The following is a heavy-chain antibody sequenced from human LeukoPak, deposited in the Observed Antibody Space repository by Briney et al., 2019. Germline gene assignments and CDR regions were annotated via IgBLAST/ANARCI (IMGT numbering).Heavy chain of an antibody. V-gene: IGHV1-8*03. CDR3: ARVAGSIDY. CDR1: GYTFTSYD. CDR2: TNPNSGNT. Sequence: ASVKVSCKASGYTFTSYDINWVRQATGQGLEWMGWTNPNSGNTGYALKFQGRVTITRNTSISTAYMELSSLRSEDTAVYYCARVAGSIDYWGQGTPVTVSS. J-gene: IGHJ4*02. D-gene: IGHD6-19*01.